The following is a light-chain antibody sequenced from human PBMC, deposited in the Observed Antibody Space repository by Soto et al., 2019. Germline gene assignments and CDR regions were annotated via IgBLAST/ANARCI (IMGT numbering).Light chain of an antibody. Sequence: EIVLTQSPATLALSPGERATLSCRTSQSVRSYLAWYQQKPGQAPRLLIYDATNRATGIPARFSGSGSGTDFSLTISSLEPEDFAFYYCQQRNSWPLTFGGGTKVEIK. CDR2: DAT. CDR3: QQRNSWPLT. J-gene: IGKJ4*01. V-gene: IGKV3-11*01. CDR1: QSVRSY.